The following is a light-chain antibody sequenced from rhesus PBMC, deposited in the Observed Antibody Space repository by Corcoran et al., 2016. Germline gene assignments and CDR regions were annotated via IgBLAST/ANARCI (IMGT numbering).Light chain of an antibody. CDR2: EVS. CDR1: QSLLHSGGKTY. Sequence: DIVMTQTPLSLPVTPGEPASISCRSSQSLLHSGGKTYLYWYLPKPGQYPQLLIYEVSTRASGVPDRFSGSGSGTDFTLKISRVEAEEVGVYYCMQGIQLPLTFGGGTKVEIK. V-gene: IGKV2S15*01. CDR3: MQGIQLPLT. J-gene: IGKJ4*01.